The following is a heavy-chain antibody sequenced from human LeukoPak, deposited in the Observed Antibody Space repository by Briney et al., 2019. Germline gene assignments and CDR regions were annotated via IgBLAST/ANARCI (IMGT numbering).Heavy chain of an antibody. D-gene: IGHD3-22*01. CDR2: ISSSGSTI. Sequence: GGSLRLSCTASGFTFSTYSMNWVRQAPGKGLEWVSYISSSGSTIYYADSVKGRFTISRDNAKNSLYLQMNSLRAEDTAVYYCAKYYYDSSGPSNFDYWGQGTLVTVSS. CDR1: GFTFSTYS. CDR3: AKYYYDSSGPSNFDY. V-gene: IGHV3-48*04. J-gene: IGHJ4*02.